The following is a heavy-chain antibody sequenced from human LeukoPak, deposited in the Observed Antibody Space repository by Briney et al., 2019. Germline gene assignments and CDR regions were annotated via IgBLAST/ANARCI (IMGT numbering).Heavy chain of an antibody. CDR1: GFTFTSYA. D-gene: IGHD3-22*01. V-gene: IGHV3-23*01. J-gene: IGHJ4*02. CDR2: ISGSGRTT. Sequence: GGSLRLSCAVSGFTFTSYAMSWVRQAPGKGLEWVSAISGSGRTTYYADSVKGRFTISRDNSKNTLYLQMNSLRAEDTAVYYCARDRFSSGYVDYWGQGTLVTVSS. CDR3: ARDRFSSGYVDY.